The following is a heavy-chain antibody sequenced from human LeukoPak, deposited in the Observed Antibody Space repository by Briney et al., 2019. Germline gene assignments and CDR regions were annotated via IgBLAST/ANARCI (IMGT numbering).Heavy chain of an antibody. Sequence: GGSLRLSCAASGFTFSSYGMHWVRQAPGKGLEWVAVISYDGSNKYYADSVKGRFTISRDNSKNTLYLQMNSLRAEDTAVYYCARESGYSSSPDAFDIWGQGTMVTVSS. J-gene: IGHJ3*02. CDR2: ISYDGSNK. CDR3: ARESGYSSSPDAFDI. V-gene: IGHV3-30*03. D-gene: IGHD6-6*01. CDR1: GFTFSSYG.